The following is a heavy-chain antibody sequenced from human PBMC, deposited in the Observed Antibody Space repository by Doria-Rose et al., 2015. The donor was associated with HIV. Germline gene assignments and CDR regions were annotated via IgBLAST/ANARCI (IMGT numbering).Heavy chain of an antibody. CDR2: IYHSGNT. CDR1: GGSISSGNW. D-gene: IGHD5-18*01. CDR3: ARDLGIQLWLGY. J-gene: IGHJ4*02. Sequence: QVQLVESGPGLVKPSGTLSLTCAVSGGSISSGNWWSWVRQPPGKGLEWIGQIYHSGNTNYNPSLKSRVTISADKSKNQFSLKLTSVTAADTAVYYCARDLGIQLWLGYWGQGTLVTVSS. V-gene: IGHV4-4*02.